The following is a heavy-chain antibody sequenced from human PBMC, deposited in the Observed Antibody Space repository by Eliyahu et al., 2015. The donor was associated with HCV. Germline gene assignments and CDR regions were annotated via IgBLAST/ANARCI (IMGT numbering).Heavy chain of an antibody. Sequence: QVQLQESGPGLVKPSETLSLTCTXSGGSVSSGSYYWSWIRQPPGKGLEWIGYIYYSGSTNYNPSLKSRVTISVDTSKNQFSLKLSSVTAADTAVYYCARAQYYFDYWGQGTLVTVSS. CDR3: ARAQYYFDY. V-gene: IGHV4-61*01. CDR2: IYYSGST. CDR1: GGSVSSGSYY. J-gene: IGHJ4*02.